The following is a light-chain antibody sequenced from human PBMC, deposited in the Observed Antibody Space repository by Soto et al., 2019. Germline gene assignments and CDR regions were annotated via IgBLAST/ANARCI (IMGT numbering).Light chain of an antibody. J-gene: IGKJ1*01. CDR3: QQYINLPRT. CDR1: QSVSSN. CDR2: GAS. Sequence: EIVMAQSPATLSVSPGERATLSCRASQSVSSNLAWYQQKPGQAPRLLIFGASTRAPGIPARFSGSGSGTEFTLTISSLQSEDFAIYYCQQYINLPRTFGQGTKVEIK. V-gene: IGKV3-15*01.